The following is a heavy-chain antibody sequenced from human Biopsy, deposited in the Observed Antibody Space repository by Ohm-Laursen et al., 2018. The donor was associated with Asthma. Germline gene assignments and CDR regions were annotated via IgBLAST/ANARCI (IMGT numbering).Heavy chain of an antibody. V-gene: IGHV3-30-3*01. Sequence: SLRLSCAASGLTFRSYAMHWVRQAPGKGLEGVAVGGSYYDGGLKYYADSVNGRFTVSRDDSKNTLYLQMNSLGPDDTAVYYCARDVMEWYLPAFDFWGQGTLVTVSS. D-gene: IGHD3-3*01. CDR3: ARDVMEWYLPAFDF. J-gene: IGHJ4*02. CDR2: GGSYYDGGLK. CDR1: GLTFRSYA.